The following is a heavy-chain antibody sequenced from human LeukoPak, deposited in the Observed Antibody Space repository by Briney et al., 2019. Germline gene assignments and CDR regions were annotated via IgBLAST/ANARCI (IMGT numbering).Heavy chain of an antibody. J-gene: IGHJ4*02. CDR3: ARGTAYCSGGSCYSNSVDY. D-gene: IGHD2-15*01. V-gene: IGHV4-39*07. Sequence: SETLSLTCTVSGGSISSSSYYWGWIRQPPGKGLEWIGSIYYSGSTYYNPSLKSRVTISVDTSKNQFSLKLSSVTAADTAVYYCARGTAYCSGGSCYSNSVDYWGQGTLVTVSS. CDR2: IYYSGST. CDR1: GGSISSSSYY.